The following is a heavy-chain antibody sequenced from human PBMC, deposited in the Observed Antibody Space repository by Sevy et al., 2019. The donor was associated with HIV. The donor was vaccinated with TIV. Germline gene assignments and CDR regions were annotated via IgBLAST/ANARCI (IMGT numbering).Heavy chain of an antibody. CDR1: GGTFSSYA. CDR3: ASSSYGGNLGAFDI. CDR2: IIPIFGTA. J-gene: IGHJ3*02. Sequence: ASVKVSCKASGGTFSSYAISWVRQAPGQGLGWMGGIIPIFGTANYAQKFQGRVTITADESTSTAYMELSSLRSEDTAVYYCASSSYGGNLGAFDIWGQGTMVTVSS. D-gene: IGHD4-17*01. V-gene: IGHV1-69*13.